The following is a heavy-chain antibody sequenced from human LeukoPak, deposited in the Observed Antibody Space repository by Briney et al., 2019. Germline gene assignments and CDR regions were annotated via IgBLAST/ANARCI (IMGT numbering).Heavy chain of an antibody. CDR2: IYYSGST. J-gene: IGHJ5*02. D-gene: IGHD3-10*01. V-gene: IGHV4-59*12. CDR1: GGSISSYY. CDR3: ARDGYYFDP. Sequence: PSETLSLTCTVSGGSISSYYWSWIRQPPGKGLEWIGYIYYSGSTYYNPSLKSRVTISVDTSKNQFSLKLSSVTAADTAVYYCARDGYYFDPWGQGTLVTVSS.